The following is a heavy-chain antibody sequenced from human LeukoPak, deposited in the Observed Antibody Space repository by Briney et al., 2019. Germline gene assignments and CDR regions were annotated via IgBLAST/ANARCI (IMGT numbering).Heavy chain of an antibody. Sequence: PSETLSLTCTVSGGSISSYYWTWIRQPPGKGLEWIGYIYYSGTTNYNPSLRSRVTLSVDTAKTQFSLKLTSVTAADTAVYFCARDGGLYSFDFWGQGTLVTVSS. CDR3: ARDGGLYSFDF. D-gene: IGHD3-16*01. V-gene: IGHV4-59*01. CDR1: GGSISSYY. J-gene: IGHJ4*02. CDR2: IYYSGTT.